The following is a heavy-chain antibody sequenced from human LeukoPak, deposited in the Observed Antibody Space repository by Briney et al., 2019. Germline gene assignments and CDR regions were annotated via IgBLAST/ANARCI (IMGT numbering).Heavy chain of an antibody. CDR3: ARGPTALYADAFDV. J-gene: IGHJ3*01. D-gene: IGHD1-1*01. Sequence: SQTLSLTCAVSGDSVTSGGYSWSWIRQPPGKGLEWIGYIFHTGSTSYSPSLKSRVTISLDRSENHFSLKLTSMTAADTAVYYCARGPTALYADAFDVWGQGTTVTVSS. CDR2: IFHTGST. CDR1: GDSVTSGGYS. V-gene: IGHV4-30-2*01.